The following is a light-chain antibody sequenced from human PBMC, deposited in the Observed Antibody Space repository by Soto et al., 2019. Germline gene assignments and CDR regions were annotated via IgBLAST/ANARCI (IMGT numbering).Light chain of an antibody. Sequence: QSVLTQPPSVSGSPGQSVTISCTGTSSDIGYHNRVSWYQQPPGTAPKLMIYEVSTRYSGVPDRFSGSKSGNTASLTISGLQAGDEADYYCSSFASSATLVFGGGTKVTVL. CDR1: SSDIGYHNR. CDR3: SSFASSATLV. CDR2: EVS. V-gene: IGLV2-18*02. J-gene: IGLJ3*02.